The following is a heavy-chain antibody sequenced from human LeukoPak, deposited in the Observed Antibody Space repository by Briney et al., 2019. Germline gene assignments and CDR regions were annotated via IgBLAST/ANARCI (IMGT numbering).Heavy chain of an antibody. CDR2: IYYSGST. J-gene: IGHJ5*02. D-gene: IGHD4-17*01. V-gene: IGHV4-31*03. Sequence: PSETLSLTCTVSGGSISSGDYYWSWIRQHPGKGLEWIGYIYYSGSTYYNPSLKSRVTISVDTSKNQFSLKLSSVTAADTAVYYCARWGDYVPGWFDPWGQGTLVTVSS. CDR1: GGSISSGDYY. CDR3: ARWGDYVPGWFDP.